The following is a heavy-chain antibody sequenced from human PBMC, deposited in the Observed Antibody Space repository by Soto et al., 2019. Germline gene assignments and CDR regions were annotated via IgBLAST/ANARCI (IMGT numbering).Heavy chain of an antibody. Sequence: GSLRLSCTASGFTFGDYAMSWFRQAPGKGLEWVGFIRSKAYGGTTEYAASVKGRFTISRDDSKSIAYLQMNSLKTEDTAVYYCTREHSYGLHDAFDIWGQGTMVTVSS. D-gene: IGHD5-18*01. CDR3: TREHSYGLHDAFDI. V-gene: IGHV3-49*03. CDR2: IRSKAYGGTT. J-gene: IGHJ3*02. CDR1: GFTFGDYA.